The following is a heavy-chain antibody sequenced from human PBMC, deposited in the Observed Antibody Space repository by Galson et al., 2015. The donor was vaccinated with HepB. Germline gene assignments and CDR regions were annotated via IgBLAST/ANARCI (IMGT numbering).Heavy chain of an antibody. D-gene: IGHD1-26*01. CDR1: GGTFSSYA. CDR2: IIPIFGIA. J-gene: IGHJ5*02. V-gene: IGHV1-69*10. CDR3: AREGGPNHGWELLDWFDP. Sequence: SVKVSCKASGGTFSSYAISWVRQAPGQGLEWMGGIIPIFGIANYAQKFQGRVTITADKSTSTAYMELSSLRSEDTAVYYCAREGGPNHGWELLDWFDPWGQGTLVTVSS.